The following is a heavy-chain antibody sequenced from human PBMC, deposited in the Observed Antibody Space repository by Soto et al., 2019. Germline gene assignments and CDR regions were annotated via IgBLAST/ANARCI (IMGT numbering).Heavy chain of an antibody. CDR1: GFTFSNAW. CDR3: TTGHSGGYYDAFDI. J-gene: IGHJ3*02. D-gene: IGHD1-26*01. CDR2: IKSKTDGGTT. Sequence: GGSLRLSCAASGFTFSNAWMSWVRQAPGKGLEWVGRIKSKTDGGTTDYAAPVKGRFTISRDDSKNTLYLQMNSLKTEDTAVYYCTTGHSGGYYDAFDIWGQGTMVTVSS. V-gene: IGHV3-15*01.